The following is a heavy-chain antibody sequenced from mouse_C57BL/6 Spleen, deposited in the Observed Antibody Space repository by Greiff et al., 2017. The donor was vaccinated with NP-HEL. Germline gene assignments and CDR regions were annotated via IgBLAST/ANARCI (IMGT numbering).Heavy chain of an antibody. CDR2: IYPGDGDT. D-gene: IGHD1-1*01. J-gene: IGHJ4*01. V-gene: IGHV1-80*01. CDR3: ARGSNYDAMDY. Sequence: VQLQQSGAELVKPGASVKISCKASGYAFSSYWMNWVKQRPGKGLEWIGQIYPGDGDTNYNGKFKGKATLTADKSSSTAYMQLSSLTSEDSAVYFCARGSNYDAMDYWGQGTSVTVPS. CDR1: GYAFSSYW.